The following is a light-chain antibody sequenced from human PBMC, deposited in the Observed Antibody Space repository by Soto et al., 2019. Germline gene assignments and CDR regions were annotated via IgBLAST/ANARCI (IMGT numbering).Light chain of an antibody. V-gene: IGLV2-14*01. CDR2: DVS. J-gene: IGLJ1*01. Sequence: QSVLTQPASVSGSPGQSITISCTGTSSDVGGYNYVSWYQQHPGKAPKLMIYDVSNRSSGVSNRFSGSKSGNTASLTISGLQAEDEADYYCSSYTSSSNVYVFGTGTKVTVL. CDR1: SSDVGGYNY. CDR3: SSYTSSSNVYV.